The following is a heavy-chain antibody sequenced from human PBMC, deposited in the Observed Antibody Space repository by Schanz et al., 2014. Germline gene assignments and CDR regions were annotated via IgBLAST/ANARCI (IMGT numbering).Heavy chain of an antibody. J-gene: IGHJ5*02. CDR3: ARGSSASLSRVWFDL. Sequence: EVRLVESGGGLIKPGGSLRLSCAASGFIFDDYGMSWVRQVPGKGLEWVSGINWNGGDTSYADSVKGRFIISRDNAKNSLYLEMNSLRAGDTAFYHCARGSSASLSRVWFDLWGQGTLVTVSS. D-gene: IGHD6-6*01. CDR1: GFIFDDYG. V-gene: IGHV3-20*01. CDR2: INWNGGDT.